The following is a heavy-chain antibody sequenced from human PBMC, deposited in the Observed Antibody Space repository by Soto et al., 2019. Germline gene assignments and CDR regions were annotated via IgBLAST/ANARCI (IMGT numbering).Heavy chain of an antibody. CDR1: GFTFCSFA. D-gene: IGHD3-9*01. V-gene: IGHV3-23*01. CDR3: AKSGDILTGYYYGMDV. CDR2: ISGSGGST. Sequence: GGSPRLSCAAPGFTFCSFALSWGRQAPGKGLEWVSAISGSGGSTYYADSVKGRFTISRDNSKNTLYLQMNSLRAEDTAVYYCAKSGDILTGYYYGMDVWGQGTTVTVSS. J-gene: IGHJ6*02.